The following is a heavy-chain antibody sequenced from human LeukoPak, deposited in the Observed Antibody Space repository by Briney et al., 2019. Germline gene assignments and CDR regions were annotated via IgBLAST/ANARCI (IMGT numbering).Heavy chain of an antibody. J-gene: IGHJ4*02. Sequence: GGSLRLSCAASGFTFSSYSMNWVRQAPGKGLEWVSSISSSSSYIYYADSVKGRFTISRDNAKNSLYLQMNSLRAEDTAVYYCAKSAYYDASGYYREYYFDYWGQGTLVTVSS. D-gene: IGHD3-22*01. CDR1: GFTFSSYS. CDR3: AKSAYYDASGYYREYYFDY. V-gene: IGHV3-21*04. CDR2: ISSSSSYI.